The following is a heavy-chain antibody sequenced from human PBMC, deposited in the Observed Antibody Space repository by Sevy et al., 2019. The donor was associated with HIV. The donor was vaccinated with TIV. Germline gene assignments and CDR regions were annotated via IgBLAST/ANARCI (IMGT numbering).Heavy chain of an antibody. CDR2: IKQDGSEK. CDR3: ASPSSGYYPFDY. Sequence: GESLKISCAASGFTFSTYWMSWVRQAPGKGLEWVANIKQDGSEKYYVDSVKGRFTISRDNAKNSLYLQMNSLRAEDTAVYYCASPSSGYYPFDYWGQGTLVTVSS. CDR1: GFTFSTYW. D-gene: IGHD3-22*01. J-gene: IGHJ4*02. V-gene: IGHV3-7*01.